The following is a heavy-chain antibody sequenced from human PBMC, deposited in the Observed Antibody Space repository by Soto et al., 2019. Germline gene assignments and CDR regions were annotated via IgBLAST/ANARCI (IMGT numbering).Heavy chain of an antibody. CDR1: GGSISSGGYY. CDR2: IYYSGST. D-gene: IGHD3-22*01. J-gene: IGHJ3*02. V-gene: IGHV4-31*03. CDR3: ARDGYYEGQDAFDI. Sequence: TLSLTCTVSGGSISSGGYYWSWIRQHPGKGLEWIGYIYYSGSTYYNPSLKSRVTISVDTSKNQFSLKLSSVTAADTAVYYCARDGYYEGQDAFDIWGQGTMVTVSS.